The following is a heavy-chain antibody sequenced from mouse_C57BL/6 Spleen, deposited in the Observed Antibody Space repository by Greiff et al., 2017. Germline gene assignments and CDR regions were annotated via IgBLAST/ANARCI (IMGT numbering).Heavy chain of an antibody. CDR1: GYTFTSYW. D-gene: IGHD1-3*01. CDR2: IDPSNGYT. CDR3: ERSGKWDGWLAG. J-gene: IGHJ3*01. Sequence: QVQLQQPGAELVMPGASVKLSCKASGYTFTSYWMHWVKQRPGQGLEWIGEIDPSNGYTNYNQKFKGQSTLTVDKSSSTAYMQLSSLTSEDSAVYYCERSGKWDGWLAGWGTGTLVTVSA. V-gene: IGHV1-69*01.